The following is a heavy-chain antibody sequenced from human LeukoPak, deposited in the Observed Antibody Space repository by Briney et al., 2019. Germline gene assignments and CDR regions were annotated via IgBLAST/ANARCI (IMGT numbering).Heavy chain of an antibody. V-gene: IGHV3-23*01. J-gene: IGHJ4*02. CDR3: AKDRGSGWGIDY. CDR1: GFTFSSYA. Sequence: GGSLRLSCAASGFTFSSYAMSWIRQAPGKGLEWVSTMSGSGGSKNYADSAKGRFTISRDNSKNTLHLQMNSRRAEDTAVYHCAKDRGSGWGIDYWGQGTLVTVSS. D-gene: IGHD6-19*01. CDR2: MSGSGGSK.